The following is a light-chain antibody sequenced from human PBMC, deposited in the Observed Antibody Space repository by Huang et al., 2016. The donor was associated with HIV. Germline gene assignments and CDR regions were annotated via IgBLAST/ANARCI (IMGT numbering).Light chain of an antibody. CDR2: WSS. CDR3: QQYYSTPLT. Sequence: DIVMTQSPDSLAVSLGERATINCKSSQRVLYSSNNMNYLAWYQQKPGQPPKLLIYWSSTRESGFPDRFSGSGSGTYFTLTISSLQAEYVAVYYCQQYYSTPLTFGGGTKVEIK. J-gene: IGKJ4*01. CDR1: QRVLYSSNNMNY. V-gene: IGKV4-1*01.